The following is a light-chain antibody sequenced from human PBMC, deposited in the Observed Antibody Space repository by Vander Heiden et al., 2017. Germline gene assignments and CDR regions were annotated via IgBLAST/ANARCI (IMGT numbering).Light chain of an antibody. CDR2: GNS. CDR3: QSYDSRLSVRV. V-gene: IGLV1-40*01. J-gene: IGLJ1*01. Sequence: QSVLTQPPSVSGAPGQRVTISCTGSSPNIGAGYDVHWYQQLPGTAPKLLIYGNSNRPSGVPDRFSGSKSGTSASLAITGLQAEDEADYYCQSYDSRLSVRVFGTGTKVTV. CDR1: SPNIGAGYD.